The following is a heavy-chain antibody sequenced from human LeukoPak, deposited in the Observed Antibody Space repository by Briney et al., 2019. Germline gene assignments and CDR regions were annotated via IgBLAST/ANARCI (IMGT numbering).Heavy chain of an antibody. CDR2: LYPGDSDT. Sequence: GEPLKISCKGSGYSFTSYWIGWVRQMPGKGLEWMGILYPGDSDTRYSPSFQGQVTISADKSISTAYLQWSSLKASDTAMYYCARRGYNYGYYFDYWGQGTLVTVSA. V-gene: IGHV5-51*01. J-gene: IGHJ4*02. CDR3: ARRGYNYGYYFDY. CDR1: GYSFTSYW. D-gene: IGHD5-18*01.